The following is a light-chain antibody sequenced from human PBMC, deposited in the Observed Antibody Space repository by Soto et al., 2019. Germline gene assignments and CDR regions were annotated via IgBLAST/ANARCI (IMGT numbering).Light chain of an antibody. CDR1: SSNIGSNP. J-gene: IGLJ2*01. CDR2: SNN. CDR3: AAWDDSLNGVV. V-gene: IGLV1-44*01. Sequence: QSVLTQPPSASVTPGQRVTISCSGSSSNIGSNPVNWYQQLPGTAPKLLIYSNNQRPSGVPDRFSGSKSGTSASLAISGLQSEDEADYYCAAWDDSLNGVVFGGGTKVTVL.